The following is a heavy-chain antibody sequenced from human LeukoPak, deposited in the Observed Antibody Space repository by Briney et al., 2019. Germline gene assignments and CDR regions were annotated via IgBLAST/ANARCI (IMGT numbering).Heavy chain of an antibody. Sequence: GESLKISCKGPGYSFTSYWIGWVRQMPGKGLEWMGIAYPGDSDTRYSPSFQGQVTISADKSISTAYLQWSSLKASDTAMYYCARFQCSSPSCYYYFDYWGQGSLVTVSS. CDR3: ARFQCSSPSCYYYFDY. V-gene: IGHV5-51*01. D-gene: IGHD2-2*01. CDR1: GYSFTSYW. J-gene: IGHJ4*02. CDR2: AYPGDSDT.